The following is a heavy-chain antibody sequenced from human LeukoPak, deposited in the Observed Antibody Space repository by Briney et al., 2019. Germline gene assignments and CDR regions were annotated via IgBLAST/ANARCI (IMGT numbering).Heavy chain of an antibody. CDR1: GGSFSGYY. Sequence: SETLSLTCAVYGGSFSGYYWSWIRQPPGKGLEWIGEINHSGSTNYNPSLKSRVTISVDTSKNQFSLKLSSVTAADTAVYYCARHDGPGIAAAGSAFDIWGQGTMVTVSS. V-gene: IGHV4-34*01. CDR2: INHSGST. CDR3: ARHDGPGIAAAGSAFDI. D-gene: IGHD6-13*01. J-gene: IGHJ3*02.